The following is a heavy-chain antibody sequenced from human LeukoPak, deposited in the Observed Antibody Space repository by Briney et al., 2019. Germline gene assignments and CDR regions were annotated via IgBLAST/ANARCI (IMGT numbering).Heavy chain of an antibody. V-gene: IGHV1-46*03. Sequence: ASVKVSCKASGYTFTSYYMHWVRQAPGQELEWMGIINPSGGSTSYAQKFQGRVTMTRDTSTSTVYMELSSLRSEDTAVYYCARHLLIAAAGTLSWFDPWGQGTLVTVSS. CDR1: GYTFTSYY. CDR2: INPSGGST. J-gene: IGHJ5*02. CDR3: ARHLLIAAAGTLSWFDP. D-gene: IGHD6-13*01.